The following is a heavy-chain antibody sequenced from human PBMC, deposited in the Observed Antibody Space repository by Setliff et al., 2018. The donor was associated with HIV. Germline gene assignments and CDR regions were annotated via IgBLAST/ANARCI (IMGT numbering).Heavy chain of an antibody. Sequence: SVKVSCKASGGTFSSYTISWVRQAPGQGLEWMGRIIPILGIANYAQKFQGRVSMTTDTSTSTVYMELTNLRSDDTAVYYCARDLGVSYRHYIKGNYFDNWGQGTLVTVSS. CDR1: GGTFSSYT. CDR2: IIPILGIA. V-gene: IGHV1-69*04. CDR3: ARDLGVSYRHYIKGNYFDN. D-gene: IGHD3-16*02. J-gene: IGHJ4*02.